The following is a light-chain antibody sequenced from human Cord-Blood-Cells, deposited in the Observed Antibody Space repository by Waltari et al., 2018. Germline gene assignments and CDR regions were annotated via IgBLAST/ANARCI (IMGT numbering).Light chain of an antibody. Sequence: QSVLTQPPSASGTPGQRVTISCSGSSSNIGSNTVNWYQQLPGTAPKLLIYSNTPPPSGVPDRFSGSKSGTSASLAISGLRSEDEADYYGAAWDDSLNGVVFGGGTKLTVL. CDR1: SSNIGSNT. V-gene: IGLV1-44*01. J-gene: IGLJ2*01. CDR2: SNT. CDR3: AAWDDSLNGVV.